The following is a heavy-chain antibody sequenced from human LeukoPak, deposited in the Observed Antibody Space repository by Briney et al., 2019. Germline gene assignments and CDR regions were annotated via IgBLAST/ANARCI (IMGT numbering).Heavy chain of an antibody. CDR1: GGSISSSTYY. CDR3: ASRYYYDSSGYYGFDY. Sequence: PSETLSLTCTVPGGSISSSTYYWSWIRQPPGKGLEWIGEINHSGSTNYNPSLKSRVTISVDTSKNQFSLKLSSVTAADTAVYYCASRYYYDSSGYYGFDYWGQGTLVTVSS. D-gene: IGHD3-22*01. J-gene: IGHJ4*02. CDR2: INHSGST. V-gene: IGHV4-39*07.